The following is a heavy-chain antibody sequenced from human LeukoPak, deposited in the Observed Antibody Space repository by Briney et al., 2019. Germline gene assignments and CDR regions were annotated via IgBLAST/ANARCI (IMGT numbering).Heavy chain of an antibody. J-gene: IGHJ3*02. CDR1: GYTCTSYA. D-gene: IGHD5-24*01. V-gene: IGHV7-4-1*02. CDR2: INTNTGNP. Sequence: ASGKVSCKASGYTCTSYAMNWVRQAAGQWLELMGWINTNTGNPTYAQGFTGRFVFSLDTSVSTAYLQISSLKAEDTAVYYCAYRDGYNDAFDIWGQGTMVTVSS. CDR3: AYRDGYNDAFDI.